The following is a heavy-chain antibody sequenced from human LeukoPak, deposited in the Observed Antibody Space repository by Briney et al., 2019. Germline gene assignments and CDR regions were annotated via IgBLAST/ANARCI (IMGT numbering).Heavy chain of an antibody. CDR1: GGTFSSYA. D-gene: IGHD2-15*01. CDR2: NIPIFGIA. V-gene: IGHV1-69*04. CDR3: ARDLGDGGSCCLWYYGMGV. Sequence: SVKVSCKASGGTFSSYAISWVRQAPGQGLEWMGRNIPIFGIANYAQKFQGRVTITADKSTSTAYMELSSLRSEDTAVYYCARDLGDGGSCCLWYYGMGVWGQGTTVTVSS. J-gene: IGHJ6*02.